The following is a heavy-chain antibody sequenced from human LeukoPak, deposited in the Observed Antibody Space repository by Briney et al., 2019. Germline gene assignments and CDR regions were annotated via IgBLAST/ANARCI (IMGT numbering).Heavy chain of an antibody. V-gene: IGHV4-31*03. Sequence: SGTLSLTCTVSGGSISSGGYYWSWIRQHPGKGLEWIGYIYYSGSTYYNPSLKSRVTISVDTSKNQFSLKLSSVTAADTAVYYCARKHSGYYDSSGFQYYFDYWGQGTLVTVSS. CDR2: IYYSGST. CDR1: GGSISSGGYY. CDR3: ARKHSGYYDSSGFQYYFDY. J-gene: IGHJ4*02. D-gene: IGHD3-22*01.